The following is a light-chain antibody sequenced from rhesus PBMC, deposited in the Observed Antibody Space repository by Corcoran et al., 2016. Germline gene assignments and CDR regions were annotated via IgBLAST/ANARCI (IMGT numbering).Light chain of an antibody. V-gene: IGKV1-25*01. CDR1: QGITND. J-gene: IGKJ2*01. CDR2: EAS. CDR3: QHTYGTPYS. Sequence: DIQMTQSPSSLSASVGDRVTITCRASQGITNDLAWYQQKPGETPNPLIYEASSLQSGIPSRFSGSGAGTDFTLTISSLQSADVATYYCQHTYGTPYSFGQGTKVEIK.